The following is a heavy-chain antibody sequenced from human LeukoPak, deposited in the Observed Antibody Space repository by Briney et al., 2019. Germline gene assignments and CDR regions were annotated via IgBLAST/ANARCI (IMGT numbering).Heavy chain of an antibody. V-gene: IGHV4-59*01. J-gene: IGHJ4*02. Sequence: SETLSLTCTTSGASSSNTYWNWIRQPPGKGLEWIGYIFHSGSTNYNPSLESRVTISADTSKNQFSLKLTSVTAADTAVYYCARTGSGGGYWGQGTLVTVSS. CDR2: IFHSGST. CDR1: GASSSNTY. CDR3: ARTGSGGGY. D-gene: IGHD1-14*01.